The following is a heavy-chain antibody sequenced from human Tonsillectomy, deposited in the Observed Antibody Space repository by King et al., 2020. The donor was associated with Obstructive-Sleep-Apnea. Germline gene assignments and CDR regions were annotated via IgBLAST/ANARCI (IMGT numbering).Heavy chain of an antibody. D-gene: IGHD1-26*01. J-gene: IGHJ5*02. CDR1: GYTLTELS. CDR3: ATVPLMVGATWGNWFDP. Sequence: QLVQSGAEVKKPGASVKVSCKVSGYTLTELSMHWVRQAPGKGLEWMGGFDPEDGETIYAQKFQGRVTMTEDTSTDTAYMERSSLRSGDTAVYSFATVPLMVGATWGNWFDPWGQGTLVTVSS. V-gene: IGHV1-24*01. CDR2: FDPEDGET.